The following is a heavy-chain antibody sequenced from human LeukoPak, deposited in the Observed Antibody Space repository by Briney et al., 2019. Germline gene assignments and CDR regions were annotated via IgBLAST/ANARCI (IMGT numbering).Heavy chain of an antibody. Sequence: ASVKVSCKASGYTFTSYGISWVRQAPGQGLEWMGWLSAYNGNTNYAQKLQGRVTMTTDTSTSTAYMELRSLRSDDTAVYYCARDWEQWLVGYYYYGMDVWGQGTTVTVSS. CDR2: LSAYNGNT. J-gene: IGHJ6*02. V-gene: IGHV1-18*01. CDR3: ARDWEQWLVGYYYYGMDV. CDR1: GYTFTSYG. D-gene: IGHD6-19*01.